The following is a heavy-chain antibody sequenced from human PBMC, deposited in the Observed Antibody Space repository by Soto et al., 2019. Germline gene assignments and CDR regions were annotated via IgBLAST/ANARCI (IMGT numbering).Heavy chain of an antibody. CDR1: GFTFSSYA. Sequence: GGSLRLSCAASGFTFSSYAMSWVRQAPGKGLEWVSAISGSGGSTYYADSVKGRFTISRDNSKNTLYLQMNSPRAEDTAVYYCAKGSWSGYYTYFDYWGQGTLVTVSS. J-gene: IGHJ4*02. V-gene: IGHV3-23*01. CDR2: ISGSGGST. CDR3: AKGSWSGYYTYFDY. D-gene: IGHD3-3*01.